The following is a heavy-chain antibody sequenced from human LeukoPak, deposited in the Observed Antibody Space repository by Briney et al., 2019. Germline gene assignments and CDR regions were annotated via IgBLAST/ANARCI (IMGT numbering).Heavy chain of an antibody. CDR1: GFTFRNFD. CDR3: SRGGAPAGYAYDI. V-gene: IGHV3-13*01. Sequence: GGSLRLSCATSGFTFRNFDLHWVRQATGEGLEWVSAIGTAGDTYYPDSVKGRFTISRDNAKNSFYLQMNNLRVGDTTVYYCSRGGAPAGYAYDIWGHGTVVTVSS. D-gene: IGHD6-13*01. J-gene: IGHJ3*02. CDR2: IGTAGDT.